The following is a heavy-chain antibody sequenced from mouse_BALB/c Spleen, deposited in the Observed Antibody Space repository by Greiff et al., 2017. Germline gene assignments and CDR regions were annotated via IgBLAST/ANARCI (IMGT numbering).Heavy chain of an antibody. CDR1: GFTFSSFG. CDR3: ARGDYDVDY. CDR2: ISSGSSTI. J-gene: IGHJ2*01. V-gene: IGHV5-17*02. Sequence: EVQGVESGGGLVQPGGSRKLSCAASGFTFSSFGMHWVRQAPEKGLEWVAYISSGSSTIYYADTVKGRFTISRDNPKNTLFLQMTSLRSEDTAMYYCARGDYDVDYWGQGTTLTVSS. D-gene: IGHD2-4*01.